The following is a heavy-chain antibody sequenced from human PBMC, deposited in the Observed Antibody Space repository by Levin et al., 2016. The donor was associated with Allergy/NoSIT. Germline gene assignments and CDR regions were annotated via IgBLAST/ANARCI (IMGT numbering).Heavy chain of an antibody. J-gene: IGHJ6*02. D-gene: IGHD2-2*01. Sequence: WIRQPPGKGLEWVANIKQDGSEKYYVDSVKGRFTISRDNAKNSLYLQMNSLRAEDTAVYYCARDPVVPAAISHETYYYYGMDVWGQGTTVTVSS. V-gene: IGHV3-7*01. CDR2: IKQDGSEK. CDR3: ARDPVVPAAISHETYYYYGMDV.